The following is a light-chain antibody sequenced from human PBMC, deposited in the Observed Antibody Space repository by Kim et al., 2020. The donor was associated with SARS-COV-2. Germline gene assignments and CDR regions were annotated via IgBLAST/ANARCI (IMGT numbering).Light chain of an antibody. CDR1: QSVSSY. CDR3: QQRSNWLT. V-gene: IGKV3-11*01. Sequence: SLSPGERATISCRASQSVSSYLAWYQQKPGQAPRLLIYDASNRVTGIPARFSGSGSGTDFTLTISSLEPEDFAVYYCQQRSNWLTFGGGTKVDIK. J-gene: IGKJ4*01. CDR2: DAS.